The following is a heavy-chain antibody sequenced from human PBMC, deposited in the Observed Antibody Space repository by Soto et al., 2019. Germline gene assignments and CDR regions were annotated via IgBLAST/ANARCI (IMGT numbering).Heavy chain of an antibody. D-gene: IGHD3-22*01. V-gene: IGHV4-30-2*01. J-gene: IGHJ4*02. CDR2: IDHSGST. Sequence: QLQLQESGSGLVKPSQTLSLTCAVSGGSIRSGGYSWSWFRQPPGKGLEWIGYIDHSGSTYYHPSLKSRVTISVDRYKNHFSLKLSSVTAADTAVYYCARGGVDYYDSSGYYCSPYYFDYWGQGTLVTVSS. CDR3: ARGGVDYYDSSGYYCSPYYFDY. CDR1: GGSIRSGGYS.